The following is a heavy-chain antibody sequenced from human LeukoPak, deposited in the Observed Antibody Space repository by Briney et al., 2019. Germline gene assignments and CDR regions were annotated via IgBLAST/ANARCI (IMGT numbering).Heavy chain of an antibody. V-gene: IGHV1-2*02. CDR1: GYTFTGSY. D-gene: IGHD2-15*01. J-gene: IGHJ4*02. CDR3: ARETGYCGGGRCYFIY. Sequence: GASVKVSCKASGYTFTGSYIHWVRQAPGQGLEWMGWINPNSGGTSSAQKFQGRVTMTRDTSVSTAYMELSSLRSDDTALYYCARETGYCGGGRCYFIYWGQGTLVTVSS. CDR2: INPNSGGT.